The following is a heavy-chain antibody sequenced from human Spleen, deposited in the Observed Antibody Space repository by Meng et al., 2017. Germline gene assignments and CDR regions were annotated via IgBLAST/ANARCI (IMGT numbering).Heavy chain of an antibody. V-gene: IGHV1-3*01. D-gene: IGHD5-24*01. CDR3: VRELRDTLYFDY. CDR1: GYTFTSYA. Sequence: QVQLGQSGAEVKKPGASVKVSCKASGYTFTSYAVHWVRQAPGQRLEWMGWINAGNGNTKYSQKFQGKVTITRDTSSNTAYMELSSLRSEDTAVYYCVRELRDTLYFDYWGQGTLVTVSS. CDR2: INAGNGNT. J-gene: IGHJ4*02.